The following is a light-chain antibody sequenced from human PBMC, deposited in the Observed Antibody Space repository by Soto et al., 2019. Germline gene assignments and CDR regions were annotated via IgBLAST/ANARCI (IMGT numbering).Light chain of an antibody. CDR2: DAS. CDR3: QQYDNLPMYT. J-gene: IGKJ2*01. Sequence: DIQMTQSPSSLSASVGDRVTITCQASQDISNYLNWYQQKPGKAPKLLIYDASNLETGVPSRFSESGSGTDFTFTISSLQPEDIATYYCQQYDNLPMYTFGQGTKVDIK. CDR1: QDISNY. V-gene: IGKV1-33*01.